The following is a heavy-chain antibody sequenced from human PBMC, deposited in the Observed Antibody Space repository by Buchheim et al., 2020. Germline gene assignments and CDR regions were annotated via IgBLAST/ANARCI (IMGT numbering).Heavy chain of an antibody. J-gene: IGHJ6*03. CDR3: ARGRRGPKIYYYYYYMDV. CDR1: GESFSGYY. Sequence: QVQLQQWGAGLLKPSETLSLTCAVYGESFSGYYWSWIRQPPGKGLEWIGEINHSGSTNYNPSLKSRVTISVDTSKIQFSLRLSSVTAADTAVHYCARGRRGPKIYYYYYYMDVWGKGTT. V-gene: IGHV4-34*01. D-gene: IGHD2-15*01. CDR2: INHSGST.